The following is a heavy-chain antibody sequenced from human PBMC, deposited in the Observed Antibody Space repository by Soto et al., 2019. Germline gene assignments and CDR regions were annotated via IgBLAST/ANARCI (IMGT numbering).Heavy chain of an antibody. CDR1: GYTFNTYW. J-gene: IGHJ6*02. D-gene: IGHD4-17*01. CDR2: MSPGNSDI. V-gene: IGHV5-51*01. Sequence: GESLKISCRGFGYTFNTYWIGWVRQMPGKGLEWMGVMSPGNSDIRYSPAFQGQVTISADKSISTAYLQWSSLKASDTAMYYCARRMRTVTFSYHYGMDVWGQGTTVTVSS. CDR3: ARRMRTVTFSYHYGMDV.